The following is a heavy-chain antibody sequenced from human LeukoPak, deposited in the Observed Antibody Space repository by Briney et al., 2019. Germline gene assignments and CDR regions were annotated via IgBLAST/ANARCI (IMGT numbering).Heavy chain of an antibody. J-gene: IGHJ4*02. CDR1: GGSFSGYY. V-gene: IGHV4-34*01. CDR3: ARTRISDCSSTSCYNAMTDY. Sequence: NPSETLSLTCAVYGGSFSGYYWSWIRQPPGKGLEWIGEINHSGSTNYNPSLKSRVTISVDTSKNQFSLKLSSVPAADTAVYYCARTRISDCSSTSCYNAMTDYWGQGTLVTVSS. CDR2: INHSGST. D-gene: IGHD2-2*02.